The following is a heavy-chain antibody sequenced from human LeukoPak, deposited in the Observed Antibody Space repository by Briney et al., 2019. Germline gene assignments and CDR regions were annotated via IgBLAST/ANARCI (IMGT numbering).Heavy chain of an antibody. D-gene: IGHD4-17*01. CDR2: IHPNSGDT. J-gene: IGHJ5*02. CDR1: VYTFTDYY. CDR3: ASYYGHYTRNWMDT. Sequence: GASVKVSCTASVYTFTDYYMHWVRQAPGQGLEWMGWIHPNSGDTKSAQRIQGRVTMTRDTSISTAYMELTRLTSDDTAVYYCASYYGHYTRNWMDTWGQGTLVTVSS. V-gene: IGHV1-2*02.